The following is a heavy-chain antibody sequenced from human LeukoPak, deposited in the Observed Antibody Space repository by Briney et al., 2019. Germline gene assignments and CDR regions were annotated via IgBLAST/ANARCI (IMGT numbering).Heavy chain of an antibody. V-gene: IGHV3-30*18. CDR1: GFTFSSYG. Sequence: GGSLRLSCAASGFTFSSYGMHWVRQAPGKGLEWVAVIAYDGSNKYYADSVKGRFTISRDNSKNTVYLQMSSPRAEDTAVYHCAKDRWLGDLDYGMDVWGKGTTVTVSS. CDR2: IAYDGSNK. D-gene: IGHD3-10*01. CDR3: AKDRWLGDLDYGMDV. J-gene: IGHJ6*04.